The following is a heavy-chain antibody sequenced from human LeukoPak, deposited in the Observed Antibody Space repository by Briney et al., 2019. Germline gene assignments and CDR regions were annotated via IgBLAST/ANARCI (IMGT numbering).Heavy chain of an antibody. Sequence: ASVKVSCKASGGTFSSYAINWVRQAPGQGLEWMGGIIPIFGTANYAQRFQGRVTIIADESTSTAYMELSSLRSEDTAVYYCARETLGGRGYYYYGMDVWGQGTTVTVSS. J-gene: IGHJ6*02. CDR2: IIPIFGTA. CDR1: GGTFSSYA. D-gene: IGHD4-23*01. CDR3: ARETLGGRGYYYYGMDV. V-gene: IGHV1-69*01.